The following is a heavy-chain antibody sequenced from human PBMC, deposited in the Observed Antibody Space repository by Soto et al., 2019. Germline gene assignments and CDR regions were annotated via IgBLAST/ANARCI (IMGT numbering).Heavy chain of an antibody. V-gene: IGHV3-33*01. CDR3: ARDHTEYWTGCSCYWFDP. CDR1: GFTFSSYG. Sequence: QVQLVESGGGVVQPGRSLRLSCAASGFTFSSYGMHWVRQAPGKGLEWVAVIWYDGSNKYYADSVKGRFTISRDNSKNTLYLQMNSLRAEDTAVYYCARDHTEYWTGCSCYWFDPWGQGALVTVSS. CDR2: IWYDGSNK. D-gene: IGHD2-15*01. J-gene: IGHJ5*02.